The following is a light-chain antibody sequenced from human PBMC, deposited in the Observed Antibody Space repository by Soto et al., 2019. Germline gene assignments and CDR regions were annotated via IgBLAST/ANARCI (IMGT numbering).Light chain of an antibody. CDR1: QSVSSN. CDR2: GAS. Sequence: EIVMTQSPVTLSVSPGERGTLYCRASQSVSSNLAWYQQKPGQAPRLLIYGASTRSAGIPARFSGSGSGTEFTLTISSLQSEDFAVYYCQQYNNWPPTFGQVTKVDIK. V-gene: IGKV3-15*01. J-gene: IGKJ1*01. CDR3: QQYNNWPPT.